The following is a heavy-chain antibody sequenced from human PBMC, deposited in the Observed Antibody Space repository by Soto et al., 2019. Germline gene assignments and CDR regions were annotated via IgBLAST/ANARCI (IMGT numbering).Heavy chain of an antibody. V-gene: IGHV3-7*03. CDR3: ARDLKDYDFWSGYLDV. CDR2: IKQDGSEK. J-gene: IGHJ6*02. D-gene: IGHD3-3*01. CDR1: GFTFSSYW. Sequence: GGSLRLSCAASGFTFSSYWMSWVRQAPGKGLEWVANIKQDGSEKYYVDSVKGRFTISRDNAKNSLYLQMNSLRAEDTAVYYCARDLKDYDFWSGYLDVWGQGTTVTVSS.